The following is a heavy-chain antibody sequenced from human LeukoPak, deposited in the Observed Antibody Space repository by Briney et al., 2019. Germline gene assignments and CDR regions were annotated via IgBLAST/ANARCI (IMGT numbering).Heavy chain of an antibody. V-gene: IGHV3-74*01. J-gene: IGHJ4*02. CDR2: ISTDGSST. Sequence: GGSLRLSCAASGFTFSSYWMHWVRQAPGKGLVCVSRISTDGSSTSYADSVKGRFTISRDNAKNTLYLQMNSLTAEVTAVYYCARDPKQLIVGAATGGDWGQGTLVTVSS. D-gene: IGHD1-26*01. CDR1: GFTFSSYW. CDR3: ARDPKQLIVGAATGGD.